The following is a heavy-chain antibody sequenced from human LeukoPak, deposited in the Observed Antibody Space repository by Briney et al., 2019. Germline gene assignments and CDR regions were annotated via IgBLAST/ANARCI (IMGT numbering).Heavy chain of an antibody. CDR3: AGSEAPITPPPYGMGV. J-gene: IGHJ6*02. CDR1: GDSISSGGYC. V-gene: IGHV4-31*03. Sequence: PSETLSLTCTVSGDSISSGGYCWNWFRQHPGKGLEWIGYIYSSGSTFYNPSLKSRVIMSVDTPNNQFSLRLSSVTAADTALYYCAGSEAPITPPPYGMGVWGQGTKVTVSS. CDR2: IYSSGST. D-gene: IGHD3-10*01.